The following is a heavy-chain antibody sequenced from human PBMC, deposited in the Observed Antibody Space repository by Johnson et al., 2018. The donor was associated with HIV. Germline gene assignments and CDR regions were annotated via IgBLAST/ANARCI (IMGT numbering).Heavy chain of an antibody. CDR1: GFTFDDYA. D-gene: IGHD6-13*01. Sequence: VQLVESGGGLVQPGRSLRLSCAASGFTFDDYAMHWVRQAPGKGLEWVSGISWNSGSIGYADSVKGRFTISRDNAKNSLYLQMNSLRAEDTAVYYCAKEGQDLRSSSSDDAFDIWGQGTMVTVSS. V-gene: IGHV3-9*01. CDR3: AKEGQDLRSSSSDDAFDI. J-gene: IGHJ3*02. CDR2: ISWNSGSI.